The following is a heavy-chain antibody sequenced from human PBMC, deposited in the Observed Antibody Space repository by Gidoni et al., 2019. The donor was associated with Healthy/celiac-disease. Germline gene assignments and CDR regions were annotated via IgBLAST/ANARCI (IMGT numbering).Heavy chain of an antibody. CDR1: GYSISSGYY. CDR2: IDHSGST. CDR3: ARTDGMDV. J-gene: IGHJ6*02. V-gene: IGHV4-38-2*02. Sequence: QVQLQESGPGLVKPSETLSLTCTVSGYSISSGYYWGWIRQPPWKGLEWIGSIDHSGSTYYNPSLKSRVTISVDTSKNQFSRKLSSVTAADTAVYYCARTDGMDVWGQGTTVTVSS.